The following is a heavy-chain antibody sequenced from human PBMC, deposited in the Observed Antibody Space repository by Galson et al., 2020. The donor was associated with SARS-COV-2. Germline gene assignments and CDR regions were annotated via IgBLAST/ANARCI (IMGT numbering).Heavy chain of an antibody. J-gene: IGHJ4*02. CDR1: GFTFSSYG. V-gene: IGHV3-33*01. Sequence: GESLKISCAASGFTFSSYGMHWVRQAPGKGLEWVAVIWYDGSNKYYADFVKGRFTISRDNSKNTLYLQMNSLRAEDTADYYCARENYYDSSGYERAFDSWGQGTRVTVSS. CDR3: ARENYYDSSGYERAFDS. D-gene: IGHD3-22*01. CDR2: IWYDGSNK.